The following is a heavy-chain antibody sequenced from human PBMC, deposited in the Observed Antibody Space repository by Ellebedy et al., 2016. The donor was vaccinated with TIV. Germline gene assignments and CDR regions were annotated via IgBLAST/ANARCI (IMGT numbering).Heavy chain of an antibody. CDR3: ARDLGDGYNGGLD. J-gene: IGHJ4*02. D-gene: IGHD5-24*01. CDR2: ISSSSSYT. Sequence: GGSLRLXXAASGFTFSDYYMSWIRQAPGKGLEWVSYISSSSSYTNYADSVKGRFTISRDNAKNSLYLQMNSLRAEDTAVYYCARDLGDGYNGGLDWGQGTPVTVSS. CDR1: GFTFSDYY. V-gene: IGHV3-11*05.